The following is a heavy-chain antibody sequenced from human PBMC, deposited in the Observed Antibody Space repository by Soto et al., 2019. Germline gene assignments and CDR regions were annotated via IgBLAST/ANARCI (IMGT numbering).Heavy chain of an antibody. CDR2: ISSSSSYI. J-gene: IGHJ6*02. V-gene: IGHV3-21*01. CDR3: ARDPNTAPRFYGMDV. D-gene: IGHD5-18*01. Sequence: GGSLRLSCAASGFTFISYSMKWVRQAPGEGLEWVSSISSSSSYIYYADSVKGRFTISRDNAKNSLYLQMNSLRAEDTAVYYCARDPNTAPRFYGMDVWGQGTTVTVSS. CDR1: GFTFISYS.